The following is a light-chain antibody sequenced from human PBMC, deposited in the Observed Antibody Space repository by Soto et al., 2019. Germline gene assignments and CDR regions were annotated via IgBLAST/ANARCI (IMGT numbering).Light chain of an antibody. CDR1: GDDIGAYNY. Sequence: QSALTQPASVSGSLGQSITLSCTGSGDDIGAYNYVSWYQQHPGKAPKLIVYGVTHRPSGVSSRFSASKSAYTASLTISALQAEDEADYYCSSFTTTYFYVFGPGTKLTVL. CDR2: GVT. CDR3: SSFTTTYFYV. J-gene: IGLJ1*01. V-gene: IGLV2-14*01.